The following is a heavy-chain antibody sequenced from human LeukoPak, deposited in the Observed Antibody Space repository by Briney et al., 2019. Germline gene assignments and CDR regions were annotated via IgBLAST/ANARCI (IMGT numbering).Heavy chain of an antibody. V-gene: IGHV4-39*01. CDR1: GGSISSSSYY. CDR3: ARLTIAHKGAFDI. J-gene: IGHJ3*02. CDR2: IYYSGST. D-gene: IGHD3-9*01. Sequence: SETLSLTCTVSGGSISSSSYYWGWIRQPPGKGLEWIGSIYYSGSTYCNPSLKSRVTISVDTSKNQFSLKLSSVTAADTAVYYCARLTIAHKGAFDIWGQGTMVTVSS.